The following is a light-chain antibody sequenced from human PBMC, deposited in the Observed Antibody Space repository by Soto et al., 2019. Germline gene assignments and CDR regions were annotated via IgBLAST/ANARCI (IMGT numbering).Light chain of an antibody. CDR3: QQFFTTPVT. V-gene: IGKV4-1*01. Sequence: EIVMTQSPDALAVSLDERATFNCKPSERMLKTSNAMNYLAWYQQKPGQPPKRLIYWASTGESGVTHRFSSRESGTDFSLTISSLLAEDVAVYYCQQFFTTPVTFSRGTKVDI. J-gene: IGKJ4*01. CDR2: WAS. CDR1: ERMLKTSNAMNY.